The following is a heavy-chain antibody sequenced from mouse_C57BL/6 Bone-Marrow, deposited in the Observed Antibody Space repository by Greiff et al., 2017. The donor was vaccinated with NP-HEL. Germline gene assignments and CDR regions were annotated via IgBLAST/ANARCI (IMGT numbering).Heavy chain of an antibody. CDR1: GYTFTDYY. V-gene: IGHV1-26*01. CDR3: SRRGSGYYYFDY. D-gene: IGHD3-2*02. CDR2: INPNNGGT. J-gene: IGHJ2*01. Sequence: EVQLQQSGPELVKPGASVKISCKASGYTFTDYYMNWVKQSHGKSLEWIGDINPNNGGTSYNQKFKGKATLTVDKSSSTAYMELRSLTSDDYAVYYCSRRGSGYYYFDYWGQGTTLTVSS.